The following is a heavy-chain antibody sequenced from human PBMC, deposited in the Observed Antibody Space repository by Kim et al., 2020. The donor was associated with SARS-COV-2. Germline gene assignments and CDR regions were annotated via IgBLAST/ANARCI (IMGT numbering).Heavy chain of an antibody. CDR3: ARAVWFGELLDYYFDY. D-gene: IGHD3-10*01. V-gene: IGHV4-4*02. J-gene: IGHJ4*02. Sequence: PSLKSGVTITVDKSKNQFSLKLSAVTAADTAVYYCARAVWFGELLDYYFDYWGQGTLVTVSS.